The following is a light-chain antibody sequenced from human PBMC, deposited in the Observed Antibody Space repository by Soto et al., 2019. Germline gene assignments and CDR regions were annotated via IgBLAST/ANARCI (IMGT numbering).Light chain of an antibody. CDR1: QNVSNW. Sequence: DVEMTQSPSTLPTSIGDRVTINCRTSQNVSNWLAWYQQKPGKAPKLLIYKASRLESGVPSSFSASGSVTDLTLTITSLQYDDFATSFCQQYSKESTFGQGTKLEIK. CDR2: KAS. V-gene: IGKV1-5*03. J-gene: IGKJ2*01. CDR3: QQYSKEST.